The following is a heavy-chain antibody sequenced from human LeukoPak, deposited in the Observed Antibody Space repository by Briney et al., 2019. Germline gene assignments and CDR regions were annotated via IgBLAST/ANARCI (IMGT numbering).Heavy chain of an antibody. Sequence: PGGSLRLSCAASGFTFSSYAMSWVRQAPGKGLEWVSAISGSGGSTYYADSVKGRFTISRDNSKNTLYLQMNSLRAEDTAVYYCAKAAHIVLVVYAIPADDAFGIWGQGTMVTVSS. D-gene: IGHD2-8*02. J-gene: IGHJ3*02. CDR1: GFTFSSYA. CDR2: ISGSGGST. V-gene: IGHV3-23*01. CDR3: AKAAHIVLVVYAIPADDAFGI.